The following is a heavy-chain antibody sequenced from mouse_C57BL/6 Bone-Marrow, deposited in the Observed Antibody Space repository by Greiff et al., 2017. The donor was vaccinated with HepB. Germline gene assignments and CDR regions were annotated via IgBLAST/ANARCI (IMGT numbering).Heavy chain of an antibody. CDR2: IHPNNGGT. J-gene: IGHJ3*01. CDR1: GYTFTDYY. CDR3: ARYHRGFAY. V-gene: IGHV1-26*01. Sequence: EVQLQQSGPELVKPGASVKISCKASGYTFTDYYMNWVKQSHGKSLEWIGDIHPNNGGTSYNQKFKGKATLTVDKSSSTAYMELRSLTSEDSAVYYCARYHRGFAYWGQGTLVTVSA.